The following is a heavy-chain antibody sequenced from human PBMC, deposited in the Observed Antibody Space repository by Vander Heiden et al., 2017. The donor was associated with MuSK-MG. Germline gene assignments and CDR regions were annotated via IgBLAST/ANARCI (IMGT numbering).Heavy chain of an antibody. V-gene: IGHV3-23*04. Sequence: EVQLVESGGGFIQPGGSLRLSCVASGFTFSGSAMIWVRQAPGKGLEWVSSISGTGGSTYYADSVKGRVTVSRDNSMNTLYLQMNSLRAEETAVYYCAKASSGNGNYGRLGWFDPWCQGTLVTVSS. CDR3: AKASSGNGNYGRLGWFDP. D-gene: IGHD1-7*01. J-gene: IGHJ5*02. CDR1: GFTFSGSA. CDR2: ISGTGGST.